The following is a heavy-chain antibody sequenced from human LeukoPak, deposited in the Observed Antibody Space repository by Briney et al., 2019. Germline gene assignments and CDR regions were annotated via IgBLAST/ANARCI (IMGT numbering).Heavy chain of an antibody. CDR2: ISDIGSI. D-gene: IGHD2/OR15-2a*01. Sequence: SETLSLTCTVSGGSISSYYWSLIRQPPGKGLERIAYISDIGSINYNPSLKSRVTISLDTSKNQFSLKLSSVTAADTAVYYCAGHHPRNTVDFWGQGTLVTVSS. CDR1: GGSISSYY. J-gene: IGHJ4*02. V-gene: IGHV4-59*08. CDR3: AGHHPRNTVDF.